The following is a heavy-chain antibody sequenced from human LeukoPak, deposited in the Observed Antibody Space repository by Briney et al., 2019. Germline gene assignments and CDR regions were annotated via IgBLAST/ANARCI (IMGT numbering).Heavy chain of an antibody. Sequence: ASVKVSCKASGYTFTGYYMHWVRQAPGQGLEWMGWINPNSGSTNSAQEFQGRVTMTRDTSISTAYMELSRLRSDDTAVYYCARDDYGGNANMDVWGKGTTVTVSS. CDR3: ARDDYGGNANMDV. CDR2: INPNSGST. CDR1: GYTFTGYY. J-gene: IGHJ6*03. V-gene: IGHV1-2*02. D-gene: IGHD4-23*01.